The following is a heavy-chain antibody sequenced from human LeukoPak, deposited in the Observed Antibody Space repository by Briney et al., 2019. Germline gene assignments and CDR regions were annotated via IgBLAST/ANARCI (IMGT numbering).Heavy chain of an antibody. CDR3: ARVARRDGYNFFDY. J-gene: IGHJ4*02. CDR2: IDYRGSN. V-gene: IGHV4-59*01. CDR1: GGAIRSDY. D-gene: IGHD5-24*01. Sequence: SETLSLTRTVSGGAIRSDYWRWIREPPGKGLEWIGDIDYRGSNNYSPSLKSRGTISVDTSENQFSLKLSSVTAADTAVYYCARVARRDGYNFFDYWGQGTLVTVSS.